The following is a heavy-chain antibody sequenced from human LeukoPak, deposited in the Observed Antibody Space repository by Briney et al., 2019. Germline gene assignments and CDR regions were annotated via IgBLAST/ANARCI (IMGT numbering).Heavy chain of an antibody. CDR3: ARRNARYFNY. CDR1: GGSISDYY. CDR2: FYYSGGT. D-gene: IGHD1-1*01. Sequence: SETLSITCTVAGGSISDYYWSWIRQPPGKGLEWSGDFYYSGGTNYHPSLKSRVTISVDTSKNQFSLKLSSVTAADTAVYYCARRNARYFNYWGQGTVVTVSS. J-gene: IGHJ4*02. V-gene: IGHV4-59*08.